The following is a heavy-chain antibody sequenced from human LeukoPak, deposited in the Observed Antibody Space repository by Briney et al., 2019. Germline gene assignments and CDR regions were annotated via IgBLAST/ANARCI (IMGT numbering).Heavy chain of an antibody. CDR3: AKDLISMIVADFDY. V-gene: IGHV3-23*01. D-gene: IGHD3-22*01. CDR1: GFTVSNSY. J-gene: IGHJ4*02. Sequence: GGSLRLSCAASGFTVSNSYVSWVRQAPGKGLEWVSAISGSGDSTYYADSVKGRFTISRDNSKNTLYLQMNSLRAEDTAVYYCAKDLISMIVADFDYWGQGTLVTVSS. CDR2: ISGSGDST.